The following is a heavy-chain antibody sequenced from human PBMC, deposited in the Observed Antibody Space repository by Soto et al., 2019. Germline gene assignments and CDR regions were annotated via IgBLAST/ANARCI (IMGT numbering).Heavy chain of an antibody. CDR3: ARPEKGQDYGYDL. CDR1: GASVGNNY. V-gene: IGHV4-59*08. Sequence: VQVQESGPGLVRPSETLSLTCSVSGASVGNNYWSWIRQTPGKGLEWIGCISSAGSTIYNPSLKSRRTISKDMPKNQILLSLTSVTAADTAVYYCARPEKGQDYGYDLWGQGIMVIVS. CDR2: ISSAGST. J-gene: IGHJ3*01.